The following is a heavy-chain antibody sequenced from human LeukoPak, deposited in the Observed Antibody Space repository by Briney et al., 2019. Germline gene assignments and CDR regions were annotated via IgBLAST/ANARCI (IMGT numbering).Heavy chain of an antibody. Sequence: PGGSLRLSCAASGFTFDDYAMHWVRQAPGKGLEWVSLISWDGGSTYYADSVKGRFTISRDNSKNSLYLQMNSLRAEDTALYYCAKDAREVGATHYYYYMDVWGKGTTVTVSS. CDR2: ISWDGGST. CDR1: GFTFDDYA. J-gene: IGHJ6*03. CDR3: AKDAREVGATHYYYYMDV. D-gene: IGHD1-26*01. V-gene: IGHV3-43D*03.